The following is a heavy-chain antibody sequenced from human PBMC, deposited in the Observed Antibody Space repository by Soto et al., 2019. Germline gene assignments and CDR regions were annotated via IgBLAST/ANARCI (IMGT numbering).Heavy chain of an antibody. V-gene: IGHV4-39*01. CDR1: GGSISSSSDS. CDR3: ARYRAGTIFAY. CDR2: MYYSGDT. J-gene: IGHJ4*02. Sequence: QLQLQESGPGLVKPSETLSLTCTVSGGSISSSSDSWAWIRQPPGKGLEWIGRMYYSGDTSYNPSSRGRVTISVHSSKTQFSLPQRSVPAADPVVYSGARYRAGTIFAYGAPGTLVPVSS. D-gene: IGHD2-21*01.